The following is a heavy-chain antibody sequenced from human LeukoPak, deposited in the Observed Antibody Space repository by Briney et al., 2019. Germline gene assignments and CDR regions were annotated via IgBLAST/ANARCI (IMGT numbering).Heavy chain of an antibody. CDR1: GFTFSTYA. CDR2: ISGSAVST. J-gene: IGHJ4*02. V-gene: IGHV3-23*01. D-gene: IGHD3-16*01. Sequence: GGTLRPSCAASGFTFSTYAMSCVRHAPGRGVEWVSGISGSAVSTYYAASVRGRFTISRDTPRNTVHLQISSVTAEDTAVYYCAKDDGGVTRLRDYWGQGPRAIVSA. CDR3: AKDDGGVTRLRDY.